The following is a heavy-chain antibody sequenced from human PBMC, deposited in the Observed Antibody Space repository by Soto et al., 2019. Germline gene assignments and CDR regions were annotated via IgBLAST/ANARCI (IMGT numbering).Heavy chain of an antibody. CDR3: ARDEARGYSYGYYYYYGMDV. D-gene: IGHD5-18*01. V-gene: IGHV4-61*01. CDR1: GGSLSSGSYY. J-gene: IGHJ6*02. CDR2: IYYSGST. Sequence: PSETLSLTCTVSGGSLSSGSYYWGWIRQPPGKGLEWIGYIYYSGSTNYNPSLKSRVTISVDTSKNQFSLKLSSVTATDTAVYYCARDEARGYSYGYYYYYGMDVWGQGTTVTVSS.